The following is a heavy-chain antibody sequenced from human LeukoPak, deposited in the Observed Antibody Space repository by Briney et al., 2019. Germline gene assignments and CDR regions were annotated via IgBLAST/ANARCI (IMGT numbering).Heavy chain of an antibody. J-gene: IGHJ5*02. Sequence: SETLSLTCAVYGGSFSGYYWSWIRQPPGKGLEWIGEINHSGSTNYNPSLKSRVTISVDTSKNQFSLKLSSVTAADTAVYYCARDAPEVATIRGWFDPWGQGTLVTASS. CDR1: GGSFSGYY. CDR2: INHSGST. D-gene: IGHD5-24*01. CDR3: ARDAPEVATIRGWFDP. V-gene: IGHV4-34*01.